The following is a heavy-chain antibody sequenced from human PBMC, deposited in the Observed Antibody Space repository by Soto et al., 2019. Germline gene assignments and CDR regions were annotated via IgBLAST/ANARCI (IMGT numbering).Heavy chain of an antibody. V-gene: IGHV3-30*18. Sequence: QVQLVESGGGVVQPGRSLRLSCAASGFTFSSYGMHWVRQAPGKGLEWVAVISYDGSNKYYADSVKGRFTISRDNSKNTLYLQMNSLRAEDTAVYYCAKDLSDIVLMVYAVSQHWGQGTLVTVSS. CDR2: ISYDGSNK. J-gene: IGHJ1*01. D-gene: IGHD2-8*01. CDR1: GFTFSSYG. CDR3: AKDLSDIVLMVYAVSQH.